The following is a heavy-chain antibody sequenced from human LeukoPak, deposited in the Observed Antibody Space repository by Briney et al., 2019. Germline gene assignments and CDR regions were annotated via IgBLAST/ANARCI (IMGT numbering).Heavy chain of an antibody. CDR3: ARDPGYSSSWYYFDY. CDR1: GGSISSYY. Sequence: PSETLSLTCTVSGGSISSYYWSWIRQPPGKGLERIGYIYYSGSTNYNPSLKSRVTISVDTSKNQFSLRLSSVTAADTAVYYCARDPGYSSSWYYFDYWGQGTLVTVSS. J-gene: IGHJ4*02. V-gene: IGHV4-59*01. D-gene: IGHD6-13*01. CDR2: IYYSGST.